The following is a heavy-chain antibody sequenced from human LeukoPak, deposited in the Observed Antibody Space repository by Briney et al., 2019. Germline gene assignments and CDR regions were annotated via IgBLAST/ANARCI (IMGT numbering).Heavy chain of an antibody. Sequence: ASVKVSCKASGYTFTGYYMHWVRQAPGQGLEWMGWINPNSGGTNYAQKFQGRVTMTRDTSISTAYMELSRLRSDDKAVYYCARGILVAAPVGYWGQGTLVTVSS. J-gene: IGHJ4*02. CDR3: ARGILVAAPVGY. CDR2: INPNSGGT. D-gene: IGHD2-21*01. CDR1: GYTFTGYY. V-gene: IGHV1-2*02.